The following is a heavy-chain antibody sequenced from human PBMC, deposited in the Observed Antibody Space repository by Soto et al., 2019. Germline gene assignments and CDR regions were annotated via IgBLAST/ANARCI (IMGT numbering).Heavy chain of an antibody. Sequence: HEHLVQSGAEVKRPGASLKVSCKASGYSFTGYYIHWVRQAPGQGLEWMGWINPDSGATNYAQNLQGTGTLTIDTSISTASMDLTSLTSDDTAVYYCARGDYGTGGYPFPCCDYWGQGNLVIVAS. CDR3: ARGDYGTGGYPFPCCDY. J-gene: IGHJ4*02. V-gene: IGHV1-2*02. CDR1: GYSFTGYY. D-gene: IGHD2-8*02. CDR2: INPDSGAT.